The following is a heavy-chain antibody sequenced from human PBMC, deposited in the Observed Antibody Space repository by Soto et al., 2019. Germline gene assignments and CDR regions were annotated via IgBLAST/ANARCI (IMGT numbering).Heavy chain of an antibody. CDR3: ARLSRVLLWFGELPEFDY. CDR1: GGSISSSSYY. Sequence: QLQLQESGPGLVKPSETLSLTCTVSGGSISSSSYYWGWIRQPPGKGLEWIGSIYYSGSTYYNPSLKSRVTISVDTSKNQFSLKRSSVTAADTAVYYCARLSRVLLWFGELPEFDYWGQGTLVTVSS. D-gene: IGHD3-10*01. V-gene: IGHV4-39*01. CDR2: IYYSGST. J-gene: IGHJ4*02.